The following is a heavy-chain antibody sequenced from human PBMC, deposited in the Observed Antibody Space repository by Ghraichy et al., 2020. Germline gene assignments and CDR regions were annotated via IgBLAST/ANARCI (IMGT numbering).Heavy chain of an antibody. CDR1: GGSISSSNYY. V-gene: IGHV4-39*01. CDR3: AGSFAVIRYFDL. Sequence: SQTLSLTCSVSGGSISSSNYYWGWIRQPPGRGLEWIGSIHHSGSTNYNTSLKSRVTISVEKSKNQFSLKLNSVTAADTAVYYCAGSFAVIRYFDLWGRGTLVTVSS. CDR2: IHHSGST. D-gene: IGHD4-23*01. J-gene: IGHJ2*01.